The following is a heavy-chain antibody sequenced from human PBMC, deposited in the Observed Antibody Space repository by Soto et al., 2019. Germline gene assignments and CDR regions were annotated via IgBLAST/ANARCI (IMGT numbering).Heavy chain of an antibody. CDR2: FNWNRNYI. CDR3: TRDTYDFSSGPSFLSF. CDR1: GFTFDEFG. J-gene: IGHJ4*02. V-gene: IGHV3-20*01. Sequence: EVQLVESGGSVVRPGASLRLSCETSGFTFDEFGTSWVRQVPGKGPAWVSSFNWNRNYIHYADSVRGRFTISRDSAKKSLYLKVNGLRAEDTALYRCTRDTYDFSSGPSFLSFWGPGTLVTGSS. D-gene: IGHD3-3*01.